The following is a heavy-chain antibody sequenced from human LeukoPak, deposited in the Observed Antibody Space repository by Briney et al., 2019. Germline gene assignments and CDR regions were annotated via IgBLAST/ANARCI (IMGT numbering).Heavy chain of an antibody. D-gene: IGHD1-7*01. J-gene: IGHJ4*02. Sequence: QSGGSLRLSCAASGFTFNRYAMHWVRQAPGKGLEWVSAISGSGGSTYYADSVKGRFTISRDNSKNTLYLQMNSLRAEDTAVYYCANALGETGTVRSRFDYWGQGTLVTVSS. CDR1: GFTFNRYA. V-gene: IGHV3-23*01. CDR3: ANALGETGTVRSRFDY. CDR2: ISGSGGST.